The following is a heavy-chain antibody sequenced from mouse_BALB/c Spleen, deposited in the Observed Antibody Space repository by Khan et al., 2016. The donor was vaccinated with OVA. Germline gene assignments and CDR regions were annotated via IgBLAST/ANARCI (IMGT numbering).Heavy chain of an antibody. D-gene: IGHD4-1*01. V-gene: IGHV3-2*02. CDR1: GYSITSDYA. J-gene: IGHJ2*01. CDR3: ARISGGDFDY. CDR2: ISYSGNT. Sequence: EVQLQESGPGLVKPSQSLSLSCTVTGYSITSDYAWNWIRQFPGNELEWMGFISYSGNTYYNPSLKSRISITRDTSENQFFLQLNSVTTEDTATYYCARISGGDFDYWGQGTTLTVSS.